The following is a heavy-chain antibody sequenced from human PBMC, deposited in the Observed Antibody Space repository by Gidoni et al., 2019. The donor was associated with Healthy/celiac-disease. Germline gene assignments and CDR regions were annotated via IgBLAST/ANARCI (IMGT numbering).Heavy chain of an antibody. V-gene: IGHV1-69*02. J-gene: IGHJ5*02. CDR2: IIPILGIA. CDR1: GGPFSSYT. CDR3: ASKPYYYDSSGYYP. D-gene: IGHD3-22*01. Sequence: QVQLVQSGAEVKKPGSSVKVSCKASGGPFSSYTISWVRQAPGQGLEWMGRIIPILGIANYAQKFQGRVTITADKSTSTAYMELSSLRSEDTAVYYCASKPYYYDSSGYYPWGQGTLVTVSS.